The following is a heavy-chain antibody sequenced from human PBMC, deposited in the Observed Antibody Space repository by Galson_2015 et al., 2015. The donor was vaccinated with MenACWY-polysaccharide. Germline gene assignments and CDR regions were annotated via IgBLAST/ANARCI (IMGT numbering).Heavy chain of an antibody. V-gene: IGHV3-74*01. Sequence: SLRLSCAAYGLTFSSDWMHWVRQAPGKGLVWISRINSDGTSKTYADSVKGRFTISRDNAKNTLYLQMNSLRAEDTAVYYCARDPLWDRTVGFDYWGQGTLVTVSS. J-gene: IGHJ4*02. CDR3: ARDPLWDRTVGFDY. D-gene: IGHD3-16*01. CDR1: GLTFSSDW. CDR2: INSDGTSK.